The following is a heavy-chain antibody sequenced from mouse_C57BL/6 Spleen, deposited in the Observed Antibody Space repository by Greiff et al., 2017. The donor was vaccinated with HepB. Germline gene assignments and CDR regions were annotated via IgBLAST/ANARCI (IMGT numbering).Heavy chain of an antibody. CDR3: AREGYDPTSWFAY. CDR2: INPNDGGT. V-gene: IGHV1-26*01. Sequence: VQLQQSGPELVKPGASVKISCKASGYTFTDYYMNWVKQSHGKSLEWIGDINPNDGGTSYNQKFKGKATLTVDKSSSTAYMELRSLTSEDSAVYYCAREGYDPTSWFAYWGQGTLVTVSA. J-gene: IGHJ3*01. D-gene: IGHD2-3*01. CDR1: GYTFTDYY.